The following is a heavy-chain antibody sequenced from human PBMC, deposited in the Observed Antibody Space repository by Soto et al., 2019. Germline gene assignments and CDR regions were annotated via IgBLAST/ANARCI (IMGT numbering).Heavy chain of an antibody. Sequence: GASVKVSCKASGYTFTGYYMHWVRQAPGQGLEWMGWTSTNNDDRNYAQKFRGRVTFTTDTSTSTAYMELRSLISDDTAVYFCARERYVASRHSHFDSWGQGTQGTVS. CDR1: GYTFTGYY. D-gene: IGHD6-6*01. CDR3: ARERYVASRHSHFDS. CDR2: TSTNNDDR. V-gene: IGHV1-2*02. J-gene: IGHJ4*02.